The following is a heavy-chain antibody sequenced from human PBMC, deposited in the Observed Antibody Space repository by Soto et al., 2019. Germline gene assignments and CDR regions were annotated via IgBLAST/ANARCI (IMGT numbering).Heavy chain of an antibody. Sequence: QVQLVEPGGGVVQPGRSLRLSCAASGFTFSSYGMHWVRQAPGKGLEWVAVIWYDGSNKYYADSVKGRFTISRDNSKNTLYLQMNSLRAEDTAVYYCAREGAGYSYGYFPRGDFDYWGQGTLVTVSS. V-gene: IGHV3-33*01. J-gene: IGHJ4*02. CDR3: AREGAGYSYGYFPRGDFDY. CDR1: GFTFSSYG. CDR2: IWYDGSNK. D-gene: IGHD5-18*01.